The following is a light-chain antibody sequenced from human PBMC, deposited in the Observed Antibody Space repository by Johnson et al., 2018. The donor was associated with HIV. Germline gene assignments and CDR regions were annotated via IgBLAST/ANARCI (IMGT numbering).Light chain of an antibody. CDR3: ATWDRSLSAGGV. CDR1: SSNIGNNY. J-gene: IGLJ1*01. Sequence: QSVLTQSPSVSAAPGQKVTISCSGSSSNIGNNYVSWYQHLPGTAPKLLIYENTKRPSGVPDRFSGSKSGSSATLGITGLQTGDEADYYCATWDRSLSAGGVFVTGTKVTVL. CDR2: ENT. V-gene: IGLV1-51*02.